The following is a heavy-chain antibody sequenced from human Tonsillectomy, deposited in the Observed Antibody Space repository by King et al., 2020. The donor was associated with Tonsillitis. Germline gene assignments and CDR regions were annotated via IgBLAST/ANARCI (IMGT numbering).Heavy chain of an antibody. CDR3: SRETWVYGS. V-gene: IGHV1-2*02. CDR2: INCNSGST. J-gene: IGHJ5*02. Sequence: QLVQSGTEVKMPGASVTVSCKASGYTFTDYHIHWIRQAPGQGLEGLGWINCNSGSTTYDQNLQGRVTLTRDTSTNTAYMDLRSLTSDDTAIYYCSRETWVYGSWGQGTLVTVSS. D-gene: IGHD5-24*01. CDR1: GYTFTDYH.